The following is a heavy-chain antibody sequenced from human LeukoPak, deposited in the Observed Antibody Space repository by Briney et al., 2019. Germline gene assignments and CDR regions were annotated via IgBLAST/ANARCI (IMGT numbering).Heavy chain of an antibody. CDR2: ISYDGSNK. Sequence: GGSLRLSCAASGFTFSSYAMHWVRQAPGKGLEWVAVISYDGSNKYYADSVKGRFTISRDNSKNTLYLQMNSLGAEDTAVYYCARVTSERDFDYWGQGTLVTVSS. J-gene: IGHJ4*02. CDR3: ARVTSERDFDY. CDR1: GFTFSSYA. V-gene: IGHV3-30-3*01.